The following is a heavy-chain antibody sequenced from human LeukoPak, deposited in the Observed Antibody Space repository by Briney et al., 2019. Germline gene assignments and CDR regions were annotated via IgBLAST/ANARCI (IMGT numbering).Heavy chain of an antibody. J-gene: IGHJ4*02. Sequence: ASVKVSCKASGYTFTGYYMHWVRQAPGQGLEWMGWINPNSGGTNYAQKFQGGVTMTRDTSISTAYMELSRLRSDDTAVYYCARVDYYDSSGADYWGQGTLVTVSS. CDR1: GYTFTGYY. CDR3: ARVDYYDSSGADY. CDR2: INPNSGGT. D-gene: IGHD3-22*01. V-gene: IGHV1-2*02.